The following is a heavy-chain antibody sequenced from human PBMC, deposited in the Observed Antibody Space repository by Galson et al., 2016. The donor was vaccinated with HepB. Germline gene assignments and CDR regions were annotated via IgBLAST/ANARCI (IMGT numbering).Heavy chain of an antibody. CDR3: AREGSYYTLDY. CDR2: INPGNGNT. V-gene: IGHV1-3*01. J-gene: IGHJ4*02. D-gene: IGHD1-26*01. CDR1: GYTFTNYA. Sequence: VKVSCKAPGYTFTNYAMHWVRQAPGQRLEWMGWINPGNGNTKYSQKFQGRVTISRDTSASTAYMELRSLISEDTAVYYCAREGSYYTLDYWGQGTLVTVSS.